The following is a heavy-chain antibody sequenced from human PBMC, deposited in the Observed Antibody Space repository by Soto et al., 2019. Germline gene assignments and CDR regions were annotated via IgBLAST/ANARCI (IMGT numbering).Heavy chain of an antibody. CDR1: GYSFTSYW. CDR2: IYPGDSDT. CDR3: ARRHYDFWSGYYIGPYGMDV. Sequence: GESLKISCKGSGYSFTSYWSGWVRQMPGEGLEWMGIIYPGDSDTRYSPSFQGQVTISADKSISTAYLQWSSLKASDTAMYYCARRHYDFWSGYYIGPYGMDVWGQGTTVTVSS. J-gene: IGHJ6*02. V-gene: IGHV5-51*01. D-gene: IGHD3-3*01.